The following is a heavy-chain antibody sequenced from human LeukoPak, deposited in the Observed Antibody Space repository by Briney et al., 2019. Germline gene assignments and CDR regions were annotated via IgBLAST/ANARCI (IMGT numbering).Heavy chain of an antibody. CDR1: EFTFSSYS. V-gene: IGHV3-48*01. J-gene: IGHJ5*02. D-gene: IGHD6-13*01. CDR3: ARDSAAAGTWWFDP. CDR2: ISSSSSTI. Sequence: GGSLRLSCAASEFTFSSYSMNWVRQAPGKGLEWLSYISSSSSTIYYADSVKGRFTISRDNAKNSLYLQMNSLRAEDTAVYYCARDSAAAGTWWFDPWGQGTLVTVSS.